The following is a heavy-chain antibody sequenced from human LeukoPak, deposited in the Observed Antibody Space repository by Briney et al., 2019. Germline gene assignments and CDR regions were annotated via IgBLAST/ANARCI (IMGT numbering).Heavy chain of an antibody. CDR1: GFTGSSNY. CDR2: ISGGGNT. V-gene: IGHV3-66*01. Sequence: PGGSLRLSCVASGFTGSSNYMSWVRQAPGKGLEWVSIISGGGNTYYADSVKDRLTISRDNSKSTLYFQMKSLRAEDTAVYYCGSRDKGYYYGLDVWGQGTTVTVSS. CDR3: GSRDKGYYYGLDV. D-gene: IGHD5-24*01. J-gene: IGHJ6*02.